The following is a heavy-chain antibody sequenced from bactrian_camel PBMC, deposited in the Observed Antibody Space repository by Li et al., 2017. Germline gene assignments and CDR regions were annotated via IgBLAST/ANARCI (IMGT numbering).Heavy chain of an antibody. CDR3: AAVRQEWWLGCLTAPHNI. V-gene: IGHV3S10*01. J-gene: IGHJ4*01. Sequence: DVQLVESGGGSVQAGGSLRLSCAASGYTPRTYCMSWFRQVPGKEREAIAGVDRDGTADYVDSVKGRFTVSEDKAKKTLILQMNNLKPEDTAMYYCAAVRQEWWLGCLTAPHNIWGQGTQVTVS. CDR2: VDRDGTA. CDR1: GYTPRTYC. D-gene: IGHD1*01.